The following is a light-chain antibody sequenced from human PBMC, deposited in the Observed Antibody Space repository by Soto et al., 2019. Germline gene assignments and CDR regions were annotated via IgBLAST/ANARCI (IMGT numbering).Light chain of an antibody. CDR3: QQYDNDKPLT. J-gene: IGKJ4*01. CDR1: QSISSW. V-gene: IGKV1-5*01. Sequence: DIQLKQSPSTLSASVGDRVTITCRASQSISSWLAWYQQKPGKAPKLLIFDASSLESGTPSRFSGRRSGTQFTLTINGLQPDDFATYYCQQYDNDKPLTFGGGTKVDIK. CDR2: DAS.